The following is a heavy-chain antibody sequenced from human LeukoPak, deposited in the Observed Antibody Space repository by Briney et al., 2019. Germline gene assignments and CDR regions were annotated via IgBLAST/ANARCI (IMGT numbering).Heavy chain of an antibody. J-gene: IGHJ4*02. CDR1: GFTFSSYE. CDR2: ITSSGTSI. V-gene: IGHV3-48*03. Sequence: GGSLRLSCAASGFTFSSYEMNWVRQAPGKGLEWVSYITSSGTSIHYADSVKGRFTISRDNAKNPLYLQMNSLRAEDTAVYYCASLDRGSYYSFDYWGQGTLVTVSS. CDR3: ASLDRGSYYSFDY. D-gene: IGHD1-26*01.